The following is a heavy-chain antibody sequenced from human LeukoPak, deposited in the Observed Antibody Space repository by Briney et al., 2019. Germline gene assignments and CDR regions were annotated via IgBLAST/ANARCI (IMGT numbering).Heavy chain of an antibody. V-gene: IGHV3-30*04. Sequence: GRSLRLSCAASGFTFSSYAMHWVRQAPGKGLEWVAVISYDGSNKYYADSVKGRFPISRDNSKNTLFLQMNSLKVEDTAIYYCAKALYDSPLAGDPWGQGTLVTVSS. CDR3: AKALYDSPLAGDP. J-gene: IGHJ5*02. CDR2: ISYDGSNK. D-gene: IGHD3-22*01. CDR1: GFTFSSYA.